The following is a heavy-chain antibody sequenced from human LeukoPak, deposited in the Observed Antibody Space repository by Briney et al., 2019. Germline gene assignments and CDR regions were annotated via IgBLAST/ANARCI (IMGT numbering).Heavy chain of an antibody. CDR3: VKGQRYYDSSGYYSIEYFQH. CDR2: ISSNGGST. D-gene: IGHD3-22*01. Sequence: GGSLRLSCLASGFTFSSYAMHWVRQAPGKGLEYVSAISSNGGSTYYADSVKGRFTISRDNSKNTLYLQMSSLRAEDTAVYYCVKGQRYYDSSGYYSIEYFQHWGQGTLVTVSS. CDR1: GFTFSSYA. J-gene: IGHJ1*01. V-gene: IGHV3-64D*09.